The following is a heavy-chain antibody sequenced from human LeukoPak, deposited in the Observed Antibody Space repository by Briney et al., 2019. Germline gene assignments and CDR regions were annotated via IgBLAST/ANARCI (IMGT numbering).Heavy chain of an antibody. J-gene: IGHJ4*02. CDR3: ARGVSSGLYYFDY. CDR2: ISGGGGST. Sequence: SGGSLRLSGAASAFTFSSYAMSWVRQAPGKGLEWVSVISGGGGSTFYADSVKGRFTISRDNSKNTLYLQMNSLRAEDTAIYYCARGVSSGLYYFDYWGQGTLVTVSS. CDR1: AFTFSSYA. V-gene: IGHV3-23*01. D-gene: IGHD6-19*01.